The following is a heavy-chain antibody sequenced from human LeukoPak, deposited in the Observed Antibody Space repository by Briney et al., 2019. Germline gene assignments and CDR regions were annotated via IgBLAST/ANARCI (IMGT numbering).Heavy chain of an antibody. Sequence: GESLKISCKGSGYAFSNYWIVWVRQMPGKGLEWMGIIYPGDSETRYSPSFQGPVTISADKSIDTAYLQWSSLKASDTAIYYCARRSPTDWFDPWGQGTLATVSS. V-gene: IGHV5-51*01. CDR1: GYAFSNYW. CDR2: IYPGDSET. J-gene: IGHJ5*02. CDR3: ARRSPTDWFDP.